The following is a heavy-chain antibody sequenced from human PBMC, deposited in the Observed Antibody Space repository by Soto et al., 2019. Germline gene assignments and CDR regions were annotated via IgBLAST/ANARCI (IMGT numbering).Heavy chain of an antibody. V-gene: IGHV3-74*01. CDR2: IYNDGTYS. Sequence: PGGSLRLSCSASGFIFKIYWMHWFRQSPGKGLVWISRIYNDGTYSDYADSVRGRFTISRDNVNDTLYLQMNNLRAEDSGLYYCTRGPRPISTGTGAYWGQGTQVTVSS. J-gene: IGHJ4*02. CDR3: TRGPRPISTGTGAY. CDR1: GFIFKIYW. D-gene: IGHD3-10*01.